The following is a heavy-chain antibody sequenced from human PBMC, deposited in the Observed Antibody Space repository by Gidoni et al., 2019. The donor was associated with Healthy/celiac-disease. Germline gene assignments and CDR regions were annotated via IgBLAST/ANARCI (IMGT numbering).Heavy chain of an antibody. CDR3: ARDQATYYDDYAEYWYFDL. Sequence: QVQLQESGTGLVKPSQTLSLTCTVPAGSISSGGDYWSWIRQHPGKGLEWIGYIYSSGSTYYNPSLKSRVTISVDTSKNQFSLKLSSVTAADTAVYYCARDQATYYDDYAEYWYFDLWGRGTLVTVSS. J-gene: IGHJ2*01. CDR2: IYSSGST. D-gene: IGHD4-17*01. V-gene: IGHV4-31*03. CDR1: AGSISSGGDY.